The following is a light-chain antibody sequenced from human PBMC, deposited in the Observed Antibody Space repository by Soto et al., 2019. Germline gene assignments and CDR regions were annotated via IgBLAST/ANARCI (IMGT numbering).Light chain of an antibody. Sequence: QYVLTQPPSASGSTGQSVTISCTGTKNDIGVYDFVSWYQHHPGKAPRLIIYEVVQRPSGVPDRFSGSKSGNTASLTVSGLQAADEADYFCKSYAGSNTYVFGSGTKVTVL. CDR3: KSYAGSNTYV. CDR1: KNDIGVYDF. V-gene: IGLV2-8*01. J-gene: IGLJ1*01. CDR2: EVV.